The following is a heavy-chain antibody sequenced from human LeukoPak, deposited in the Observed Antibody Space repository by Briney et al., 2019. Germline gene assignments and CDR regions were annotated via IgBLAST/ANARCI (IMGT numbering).Heavy chain of an antibody. CDR3: AKELWFVNSYYFDY. J-gene: IGHJ4*02. Sequence: GGSLRLSCAASKFTFSDYSMSWVRQAPGKGLEWVSSISSIRNYIYYADSVKGRFTISRDNSKNTLYLQMNSLRAEDTAVYYCAKELWFVNSYYFDYWGQGTLVTVSS. V-gene: IGHV3-21*04. CDR2: ISSIRNYI. CDR1: KFTFSDYS. D-gene: IGHD3-10*01.